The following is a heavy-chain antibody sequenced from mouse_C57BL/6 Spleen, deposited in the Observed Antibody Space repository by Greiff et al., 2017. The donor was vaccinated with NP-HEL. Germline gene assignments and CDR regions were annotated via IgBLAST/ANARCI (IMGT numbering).Heavy chain of an antibody. J-gene: IGHJ2*01. CDR3: ARLGQNYYGSRDYFDC. V-gene: IGHV1-9*01. CDR1: GYTFTGYW. D-gene: IGHD1-1*01. CDR2: ILPGSGST. Sequence: QVQLQQSGAELMKPGASVKLSCKATGYTFTGYWLEWVKQRPGHGLEWIGEILPGSGSTNYNEKFKGKATFTADTSSNTAYMQLSSLTTEDSAIYYCARLGQNYYGSRDYFDCWGQGTTLTVSS.